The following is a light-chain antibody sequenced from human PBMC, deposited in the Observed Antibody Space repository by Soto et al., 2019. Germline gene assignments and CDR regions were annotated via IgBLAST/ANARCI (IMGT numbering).Light chain of an antibody. CDR2: DTS. CDR3: QQYSNWPPIT. V-gene: IGKV3-15*01. Sequence: EIVMTQSPAILSAPPGQSATPSCRDIQSVNSNYLAWYKQHPGQPPRLLIYDTSTRATGIPARFSGSGSGTEFTLTISSLQSEDFAVYYCQQYSNWPPITFGQGTRLEIK. J-gene: IGKJ5*01. CDR1: QSVNSN.